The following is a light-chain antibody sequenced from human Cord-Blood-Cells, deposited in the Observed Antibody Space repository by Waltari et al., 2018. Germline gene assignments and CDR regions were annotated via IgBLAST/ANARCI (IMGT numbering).Light chain of an antibody. Sequence: DIQMTQSPSSLSASVGDRVTITCRASQSISSYLNWYQQKPGKAPKLLIYAASSLQSGVPSRCSGSGSRTDITLTISSLQPEDFATYYCQQSYSTPWTFGQGTKVEIK. J-gene: IGKJ1*01. CDR1: QSISSY. V-gene: IGKV1-39*01. CDR2: AAS. CDR3: QQSYSTPWT.